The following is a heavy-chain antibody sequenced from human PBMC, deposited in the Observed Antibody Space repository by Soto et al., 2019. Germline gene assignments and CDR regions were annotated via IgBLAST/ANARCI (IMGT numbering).Heavy chain of an antibody. CDR3: ASCSTSCYTYYYYGMDV. V-gene: IGHV1-69*13. J-gene: IGHJ6*02. CDR1: GGTFSSYA. D-gene: IGHD2-2*02. Sequence: SVKVSCKASGGTFSSYAISWVRQAPGQGLEWMGGIIPIFGTANYAQKFQGRVTITADESTSTAYMELSSLRSEDTAVYYCASCSTSCYTYYYYGMDVWGQGTTVTVSS. CDR2: IIPIFGTA.